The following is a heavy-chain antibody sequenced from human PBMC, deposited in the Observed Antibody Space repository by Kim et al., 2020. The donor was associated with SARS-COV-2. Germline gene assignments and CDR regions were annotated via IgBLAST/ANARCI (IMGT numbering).Heavy chain of an antibody. J-gene: IGHJ6*02. D-gene: IGHD3-10*01. V-gene: IGHV1-8*01. Sequence: ASVKVSCKASGYTFTSYDINWVRQATGQGLEWMGWMNPNSGNTGYAQKFQGRVTMTRNTSISTAYMELSSLRSEDTAVYYCARSGELGGYGSGSYFFGTYYYYGMDVWGQGPTVTVSS. CDR2: MNPNSGNT. CDR3: ARSGELGGYGSGSYFFGTYYYYGMDV. CDR1: GYTFTSYD.